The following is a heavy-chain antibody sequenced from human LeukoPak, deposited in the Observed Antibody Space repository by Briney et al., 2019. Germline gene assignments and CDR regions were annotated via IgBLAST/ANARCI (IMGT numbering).Heavy chain of an antibody. D-gene: IGHD1-26*01. CDR3: ARSYSGSYQIYYYYMDV. CDR1: GGSISSYY. Sequence: SETLSLTCTVSGGSISSYYWSWIRQPPGKGLEWIGYIYYSGSTNYNPSLKSRVTISVDTSKNQFSLKLSSVTAADTAVYYCARSYSGSYQIYYYYMDVWGKGTTVTVSS. V-gene: IGHV4-59*01. J-gene: IGHJ6*03. CDR2: IYYSGST.